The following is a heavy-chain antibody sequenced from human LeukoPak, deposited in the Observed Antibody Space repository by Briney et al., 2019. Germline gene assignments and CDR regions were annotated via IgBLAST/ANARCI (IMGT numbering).Heavy chain of an antibody. CDR3: ARDPGYYGSGTRGAFDI. V-gene: IGHV4-34*01. Sequence: KSSETLSLTCAVYGGSFSGYYWSWIRQPPGKGLEWIGEINHSGSTNYNPSLKSRVTISVDTSKNQFSLKLSSVTAADTAVYYCARDPGYYGSGTRGAFDIWGQGTMVTVSS. D-gene: IGHD3-10*01. CDR2: INHSGST. CDR1: GGSFSGYY. J-gene: IGHJ3*02.